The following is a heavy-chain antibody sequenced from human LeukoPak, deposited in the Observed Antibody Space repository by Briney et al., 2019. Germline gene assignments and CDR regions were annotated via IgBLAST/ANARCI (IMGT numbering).Heavy chain of an antibody. D-gene: IGHD5-18*01. CDR2: IYYSGST. CDR3: ARGQKYRNGYTVTELGSGYFAY. J-gene: IGHJ4*02. CDR1: GGSISSYY. V-gene: IGHV4-59*01. Sequence: SETLPLTCTVSGGSISSYYWSWIRQPPGKGLEWIGYIYYSGSTNYNPSLKSRVTISVDTSKNQFSLTLSSVTTADTAVYYCARGQKYRNGYTVTELGSGYFAYWGQGTLVTVSS.